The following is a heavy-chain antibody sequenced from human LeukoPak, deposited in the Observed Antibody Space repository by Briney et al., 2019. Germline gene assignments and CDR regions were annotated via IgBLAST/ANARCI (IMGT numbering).Heavy chain of an antibody. J-gene: IGHJ3*02. V-gene: IGHV3-48*01. D-gene: IGHD1-26*01. Sequence: GGSLGLSCAASGFTFSSYSMNWVRQAPGKGLEWVSYISSSSSTIYYADSVKGRFTISRDNAKNSLYLQMNSLRAEDTAVYYCAREESGSYVWGDAFDIWGQGTMVTVSS. CDR3: AREESGSYVWGDAFDI. CDR1: GFTFSSYS. CDR2: ISSSSSTI.